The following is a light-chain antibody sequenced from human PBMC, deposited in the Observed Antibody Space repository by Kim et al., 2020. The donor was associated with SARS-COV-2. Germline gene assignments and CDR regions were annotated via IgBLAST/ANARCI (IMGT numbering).Light chain of an antibody. J-gene: IGKJ3*01. CDR2: DAS. CDR3: QQRSIWHLFN. CDR1: QSISYY. V-gene: IGKV3-11*01. Sequence: EIVLTQSPATLSLSPGERAALSCRASQSISYYLAWYQQKPGQAPRLLIYDASNRATGIPARFSGSGSGTDFTLTISSLEPEDFAVYYWQQRSIWHLFNIGPGTKVDSK.